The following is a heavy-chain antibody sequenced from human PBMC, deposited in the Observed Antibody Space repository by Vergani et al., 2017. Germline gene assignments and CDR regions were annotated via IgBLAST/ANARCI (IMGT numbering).Heavy chain of an antibody. CDR3: ARDRHWIHSRAFDP. V-gene: IGHV1-69*06. D-gene: IGHD1-1*01. CDR2: IITIFGTA. CDR1: GGTFSSYA. J-gene: IGHJ5*02. Sequence: QVQLVQSGAEVKKPGSSVKVSCKASGGTFSSYAISWVRQAPGQGLEWMGGIITIFGTANYAQKFQGRVTITADKSPSTAYMELSSLRSEDTAVYYCARDRHWIHSRAFDPWGQGTLVTVSS.